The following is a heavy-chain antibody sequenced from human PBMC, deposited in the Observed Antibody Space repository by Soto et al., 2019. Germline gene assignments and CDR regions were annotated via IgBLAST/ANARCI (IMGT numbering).Heavy chain of an antibody. CDR1: GFTFSSYA. CDR2: ISGSGGST. CDR3: SKARVLRFLEWVTIPYYFAY. V-gene: IGHV3-23*01. D-gene: IGHD3-3*01. Sequence: EVQLLESGGGLVQPGGSLRLSCAASGFTFSSYAMSWVRQAPGKGLEWVSAISGSGGSTYYADSVKGRFTISLDNSKNARYLQMNSLRAEDTAVYYCSKARVLRFLEWVTIPYYFAYWGQGTLVTFAS. J-gene: IGHJ4*02.